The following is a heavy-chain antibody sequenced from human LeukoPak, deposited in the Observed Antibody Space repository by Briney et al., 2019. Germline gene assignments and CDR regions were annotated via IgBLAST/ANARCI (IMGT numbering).Heavy chain of an antibody. CDR1: GFTFSSYA. V-gene: IGHV3-30-3*01. CDR2: ISYDGSNK. J-gene: IGHJ4*02. Sequence: PGRSLRLSCAASGFTFSSYAMHWVRQAPGKGLEWVAVISYDGSNKYYADSVKGRFTISRDNSKNTLYLQMNSLRAEDTAVYYCARNAYDYVWGSCNSDYWGQGTLVTVSS. D-gene: IGHD3-16*01. CDR3: ARNAYDYVWGSCNSDY.